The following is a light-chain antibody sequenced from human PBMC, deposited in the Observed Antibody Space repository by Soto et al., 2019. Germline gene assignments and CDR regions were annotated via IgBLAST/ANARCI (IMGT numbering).Light chain of an antibody. V-gene: IGKV1-6*01. CDR3: LQDYGGSWT. CDR2: AAS. J-gene: IGKJ1*01. CDR1: RDVGSD. Sequence: QMPQSPSHLSASVGKEMNSAGRASRDVGSDVSWYQQKPGQAPKLLIYAASNLYTGVPSRFSGSRSGTECTLAISSLQPEDLASYYCLQDYGGSWTFGQGTKVDIK.